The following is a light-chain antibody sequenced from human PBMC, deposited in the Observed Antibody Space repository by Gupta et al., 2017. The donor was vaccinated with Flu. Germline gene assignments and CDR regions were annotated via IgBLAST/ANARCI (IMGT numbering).Light chain of an antibody. CDR2: RNN. CDR1: NFNIGTNY. CDR3: ATLDDTVSGPV. J-gene: IGLJ3*02. Sequence: RVAISCSGSNFNIGTNYVYWYQQVPGTAPKLHNHRNNQRPSGVPDRFSGSRSGTSASLAISGLQTEDEADYDCATLDDTVSGPVFGGGTKLTVL. V-gene: IGLV1-47*01.